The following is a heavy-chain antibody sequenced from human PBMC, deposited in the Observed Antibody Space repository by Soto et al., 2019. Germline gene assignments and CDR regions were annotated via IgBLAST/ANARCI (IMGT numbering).Heavy chain of an antibody. J-gene: IGHJ4*02. CDR3: ARVNYYDSSGYYGPFDY. D-gene: IGHD3-22*01. CDR2: INAGNGNT. V-gene: IGHV1-3*01. CDR1: GYTFTSYT. Sequence: GASVKVSCKASGYTFTSYTMHWVRQAPGQRLEWMGWINAGNGNTRYSQKFQGRVTITRDTSASTAYMELSSLRSEDTAVYYCARVNYYDSSGYYGPFDYWGQGTLVTVSS.